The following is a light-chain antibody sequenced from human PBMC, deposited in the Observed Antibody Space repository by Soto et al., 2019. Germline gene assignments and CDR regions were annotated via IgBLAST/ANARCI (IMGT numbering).Light chain of an antibody. CDR1: QSLVHSDGNTY. CDR2: LIS. Sequence: DIVMTQTPLSSPVTLGQPASISCRSSQSLVHSDGNTYLSWLQQRPGQPPRLLIYLISNRFSGVQDRLGGSGAGTYFTLKISRVEAEDVGVYYCMQATQPYTFGQGTKLEIK. J-gene: IGKJ2*01. V-gene: IGKV2-24*01. CDR3: MQATQPYT.